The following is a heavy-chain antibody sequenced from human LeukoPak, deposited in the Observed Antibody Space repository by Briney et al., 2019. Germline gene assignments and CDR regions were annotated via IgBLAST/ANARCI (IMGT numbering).Heavy chain of an antibody. V-gene: IGHV3-49*04. CDR2: FGGKTYGGTT. Sequence: GGSRGLSGTASGFTLGVYGMNGVGQAPGRGRSGLVFFGGKTYGGTTEYAASVKGRFTISRDDSKSIAYLQMNSLKTEDTAVYYCTRALRFCTSSSCAIATDYWGQGTLVTVSS. D-gene: IGHD2-2*01. J-gene: IGHJ4*02. CDR3: TRALRFCTSSSCAIATDY. CDR1: GFTLGVYG.